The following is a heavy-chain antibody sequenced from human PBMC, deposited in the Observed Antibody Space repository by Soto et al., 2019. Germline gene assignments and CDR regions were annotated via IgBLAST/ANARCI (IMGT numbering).Heavy chain of an antibody. J-gene: IGHJ3*02. CDR3: ARDRYSSGWTPDYIHPFDI. CDR1: GYTFTSYG. D-gene: IGHD6-19*01. Sequence: QVQLVQSGAEVKKPGASVKVSCKASGYTFTSYGISWVRQAPGQGLEWMGWISAYNGNTNYAQKLQGRVTMTTDTSTSTAYRELRSLRSDETAVYYCARDRYSSGWTPDYIHPFDIWGQGTMVTVSS. CDR2: ISAYNGNT. V-gene: IGHV1-18*01.